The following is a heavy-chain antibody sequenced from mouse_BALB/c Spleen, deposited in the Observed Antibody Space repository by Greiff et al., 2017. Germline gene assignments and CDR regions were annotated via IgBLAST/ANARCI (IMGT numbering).Heavy chain of an antibody. V-gene: IGHV5-12-2*01. CDR1: GFTFSSYT. D-gene: IGHD2-4*01. Sequence: DVKLVESGGGLVQPGGSLKLSCAASGFTFSSYTMSWVRQTPEKRLEWVAYISNGGGSTYYPDTVKGRFTISRDNAKNTLYLQMSSLKSEDTAMYYCARHDDDGAWFAYWGQGTLVTVSA. J-gene: IGHJ3*01. CDR3: ARHDDDGAWFAY. CDR2: ISNGGGST.